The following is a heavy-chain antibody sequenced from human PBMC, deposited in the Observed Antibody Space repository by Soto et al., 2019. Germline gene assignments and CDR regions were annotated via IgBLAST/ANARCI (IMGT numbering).Heavy chain of an antibody. Sequence: SETLSLTCTVSGGSISSSSYYWGWIRQPPGKGLEWIGSIYYSGSTYYSPSLKSRVTISVDTSKNQFSLKLSSVTAADTAVYYCARTWYYYDSSGVFDYWGQGTLVTVSS. J-gene: IGHJ4*02. V-gene: IGHV4-39*01. CDR1: GGSISSSSYY. CDR2: IYYSGST. CDR3: ARTWYYYDSSGVFDY. D-gene: IGHD3-22*01.